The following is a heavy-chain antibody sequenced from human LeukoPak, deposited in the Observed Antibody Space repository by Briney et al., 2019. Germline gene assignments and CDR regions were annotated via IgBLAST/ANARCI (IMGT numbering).Heavy chain of an antibody. V-gene: IGHV4-38-2*02. CDR3: AGQFDSGGSYFY. Sequence: TSKTLSLTCTVSGSGYSISGGYYWGWIRQPPGKGLEWIGSIYHSGSTYYNPSLKSRLTISVDTSKNQFSLKLNSVTAADTAVYYCAGQFDSGGSYFYWGQGTLVTVSS. CDR2: IYHSGST. D-gene: IGHD3-22*01. CDR1: GSGYSISGGYY. J-gene: IGHJ4*02.